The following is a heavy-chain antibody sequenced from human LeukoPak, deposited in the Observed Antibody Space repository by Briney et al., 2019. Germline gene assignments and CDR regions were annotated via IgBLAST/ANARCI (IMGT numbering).Heavy chain of an antibody. Sequence: QPGGSLRLSCAASGFTFSSYAMSWVRQAPGKGLEWVSAISGSGGSTYYADSVKGRFTISRDNSKNTLYLQMNSLRAEDTAVYFCAKSQDGGRLFHFDYWGQGTLVTVSS. CDR3: AKSQDGGRLFHFDY. D-gene: IGHD1-26*01. J-gene: IGHJ4*02. V-gene: IGHV3-23*01. CDR2: ISGSGGST. CDR1: GFTFSSYA.